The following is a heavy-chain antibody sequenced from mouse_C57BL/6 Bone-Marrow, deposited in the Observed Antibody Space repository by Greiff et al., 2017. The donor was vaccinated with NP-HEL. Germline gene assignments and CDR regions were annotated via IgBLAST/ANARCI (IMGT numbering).Heavy chain of an antibody. CDR2: IYPRSGNT. V-gene: IGHV1-81*01. CDR1: GYTFTSYG. CDR3: AREDYYGSSLFAY. D-gene: IGHD1-1*01. Sequence: VKLQESGAELARPGASVKLSCKASGYTFTSYGISWVKQRTGQGLEWIGEIYPRSGNTYYNEKFKGKATLTADKSSSTAYMELRSLTSEDSAVYFCAREDYYGSSLFAYWGQGTLVTVSA. J-gene: IGHJ3*01.